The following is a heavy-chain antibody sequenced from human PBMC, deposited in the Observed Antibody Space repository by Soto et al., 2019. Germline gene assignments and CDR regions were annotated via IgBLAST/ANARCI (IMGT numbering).Heavy chain of an antibody. J-gene: IGHJ4*02. D-gene: IGHD2-8*02. V-gene: IGHV4-31*03. Sequence: SETLSLTCTVSGGSISSGGYYWSWIRQHPGKGLEWIGYIYYSGSTYYNPSPKSRVTISVDTSKNQFSLKLSSVTAADTAVYYCARHNYWLGSTYFGYWGQGTLVTVSS. CDR1: GGSISSGGYY. CDR2: IYYSGST. CDR3: ARHNYWLGSTYFGY.